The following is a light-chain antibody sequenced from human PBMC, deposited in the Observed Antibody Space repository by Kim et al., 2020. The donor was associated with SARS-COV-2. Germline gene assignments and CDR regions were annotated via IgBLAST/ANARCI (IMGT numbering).Light chain of an antibody. J-gene: IGLJ1*01. CDR1: SSDVGAYNY. CDR3: SSCTSSSTYV. V-gene: IGLV2-14*03. CDR2: DVS. Sequence: QSALTQPASVSGSPGQAITISCTGTSSDVGAYNYVSWYQQHPGKAPKLMIYDVSKRPSGVSDCFSGSKSGNTASLTISGLQAEDEADYYCSSCTSSSTYVFGTGTKVTVL.